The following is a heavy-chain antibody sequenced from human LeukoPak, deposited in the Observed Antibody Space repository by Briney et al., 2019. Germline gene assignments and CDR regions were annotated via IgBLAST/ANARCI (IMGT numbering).Heavy chain of an antibody. CDR2: INPNSGGT. V-gene: IGHV1-2*02. CDR3: ARVPLRFLESEIDY. CDR1: GYTFTSYY. D-gene: IGHD3-3*01. Sequence: ASVTVSCKASGYTFTSYYMHWVRQAPGQGLEWMGWINPNSGGTNYAQKFQGRVTMTRDTSISTAYMELSRLRSDDTAVYYCARVPLRFLESEIDYWGQGTLVTVSS. J-gene: IGHJ4*02.